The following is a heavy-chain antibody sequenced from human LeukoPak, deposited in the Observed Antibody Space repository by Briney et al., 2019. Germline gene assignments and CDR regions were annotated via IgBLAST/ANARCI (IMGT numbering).Heavy chain of an antibody. Sequence: ASVKVSCKASGYNFIIYGLTWVRQAPGQGLEWMGWINNNNGDTNDAQKIQDRVTMITDTSTSKAYMELRSLTYDDTAVYYCARYPRYCGSGGCMGFDHWGQGTLVTVSS. V-gene: IGHV1-18*01. CDR3: ARYPRYCGSGGCMGFDH. CDR2: INNNNGDT. CDR1: GYNFIIYG. J-gene: IGHJ4*02. D-gene: IGHD2-15*01.